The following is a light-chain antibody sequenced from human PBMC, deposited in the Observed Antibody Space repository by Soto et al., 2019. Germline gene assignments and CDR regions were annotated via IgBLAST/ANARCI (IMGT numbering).Light chain of an antibody. CDR3: QQSYSFPRP. CDR1: QSISSY. J-gene: IGKJ1*01. Sequence: IRIKQSPSSLSASVGDRVTITCRASQSISSYLNWYQQKPGKAPNLLIHAAFNLQSGVPSRFSGSGSGTDFTLTISSLQPEDFATYYCQQSYSFPRPFGQGTKVHIK. CDR2: AAF. V-gene: IGKV1-39*01.